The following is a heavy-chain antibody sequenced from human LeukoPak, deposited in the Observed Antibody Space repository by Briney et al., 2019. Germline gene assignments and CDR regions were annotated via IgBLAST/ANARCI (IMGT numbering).Heavy chain of an antibody. V-gene: IGHV3-30*02. CDR3: ARDQEGVFDF. Sequence: GGSLRLSCAASGFIFSSYGMHWVRQAPGKGLEWLAFIRYDGTNTYYADSVKGRFTISRDNSKNTLSLQMNGLRPEDTGVYYCARDQEGVFDFWGQGALVTVSS. CDR2: IRYDGTNT. CDR1: GFIFSSYG. J-gene: IGHJ4*02. D-gene: IGHD3-16*01.